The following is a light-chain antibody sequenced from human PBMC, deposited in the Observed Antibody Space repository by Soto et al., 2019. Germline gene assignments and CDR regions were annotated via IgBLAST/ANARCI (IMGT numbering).Light chain of an antibody. Sequence: DIQITQSPSTLSASVGDRVTITCRASQSISSRLAWYQQKPGKAPKLLIYKASSLESGVPSRFSGSGSGTEFTLTISSLQPDDFATYYCQQYNSYLWTFGQGTKVDIK. V-gene: IGKV1-5*03. CDR1: QSISSR. J-gene: IGKJ1*01. CDR2: KAS. CDR3: QQYNSYLWT.